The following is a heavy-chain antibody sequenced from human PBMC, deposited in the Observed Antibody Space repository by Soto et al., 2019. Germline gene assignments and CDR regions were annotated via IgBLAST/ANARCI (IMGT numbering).Heavy chain of an antibody. J-gene: IGHJ4*02. CDR3: ASSKWLATYFDY. CDR2: ISSSSSYI. Sequence: GGSLRLSCAASGFTFSSYSMNWVRQAPGKGLEWVSSISSSSSYIYYADSVKGRFTISRDNAKNSLYLQMNSLRAEDTAVYYCASSKWLATYFDYWGQGTLVTVSS. D-gene: IGHD6-19*01. CDR1: GFTFSSYS. V-gene: IGHV3-21*01.